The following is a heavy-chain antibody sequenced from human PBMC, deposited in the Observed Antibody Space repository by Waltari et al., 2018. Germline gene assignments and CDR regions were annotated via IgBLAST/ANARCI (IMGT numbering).Heavy chain of an antibody. V-gene: IGHV3-48*01. D-gene: IGHD2-15*01. CDR2: SSSSSSTI. J-gene: IGHJ6*03. CDR1: GSTFSSYS. CDR3: AKGSNCSGGSCSTKYYYYYYYMDV. Sequence: EVQLVESGGGLVKLGGSLGHPGEALGSTFSSYSMNWVRQATGKGREGVSSLGNSSSSSSTIYYADSVKGRFTSSRDNSKNTLYLQMDSLRAEDTAVYYCAKGSNCSGGSCSTKYYYYYYYMDVWGKGTTVTVSS.